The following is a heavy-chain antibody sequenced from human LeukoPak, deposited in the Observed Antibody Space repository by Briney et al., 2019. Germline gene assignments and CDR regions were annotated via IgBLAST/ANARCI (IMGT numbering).Heavy chain of an antibody. CDR1: GGTFSSYA. V-gene: IGHV1-69*05. D-gene: IGHD3-22*01. J-gene: IGHJ2*01. CDR2: IIPIFGTA. CDR3: ASYDSSGYYRHDGYFDL. Sequence: XVKVSCKASGGTFSSYAISWVRQAPGQGLEWMGRIIPIFGTANYAQRFQGRVTITTDEPTSTAYMELSSLRSEDTAVYYCASYDSSGYYRHDGYFDLWGRGTLVTVSS.